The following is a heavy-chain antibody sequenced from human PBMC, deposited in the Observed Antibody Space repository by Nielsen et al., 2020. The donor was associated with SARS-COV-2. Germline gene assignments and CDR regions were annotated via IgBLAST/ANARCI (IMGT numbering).Heavy chain of an antibody. CDR2: INPSGGTT. D-gene: IGHD5-24*01. CDR1: GDTFTNYY. CDR3: VRIDMATISVDY. Sequence: ASVKVSCKASGDTFTNYYIHWVRQAPGQGLEWMGIINPSGGTTSYAQKFEGRLTMTRDTSTRTIYMELSRLTSEDTAVYYCVRIDMATISVDYWGRGTLVTVSS. J-gene: IGHJ4*02. V-gene: IGHV1-46*01.